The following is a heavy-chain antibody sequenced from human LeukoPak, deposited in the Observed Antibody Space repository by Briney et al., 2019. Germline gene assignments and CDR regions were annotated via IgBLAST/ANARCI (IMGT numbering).Heavy chain of an antibody. Sequence: GGSLRLSCAASGFTFSSYAMSWVRQVPGKGLEWVSAIGGSGDSIYYADSVKGRFTISRDNSKNTLYLQMNSLRAEDTAVYYCAKSPDSSGFYYFDYWGQGTLVTVSS. CDR1: GFTFSSYA. V-gene: IGHV3-23*01. CDR3: AKSPDSSGFYYFDY. CDR2: IGGSGDSI. J-gene: IGHJ4*02. D-gene: IGHD3-22*01.